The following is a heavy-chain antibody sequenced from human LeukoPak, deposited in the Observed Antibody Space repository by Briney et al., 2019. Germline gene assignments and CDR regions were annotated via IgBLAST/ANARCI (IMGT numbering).Heavy chain of an antibody. V-gene: IGHV4-61*01. CDR3: ARSTVNYYYYYMDV. Sequence: SETLSLTCTVSGYSISSGHYWGWIRQPPGKGLEWIGYIYYSGSTNYNPSLKSRVTISVDTSKNQFSLKLSSVTAADTAVYYCARSTVNYYYYYMDVWGKGTTVTISS. CDR1: GYSISSGHY. J-gene: IGHJ6*03. D-gene: IGHD4-17*01. CDR2: IYYSGST.